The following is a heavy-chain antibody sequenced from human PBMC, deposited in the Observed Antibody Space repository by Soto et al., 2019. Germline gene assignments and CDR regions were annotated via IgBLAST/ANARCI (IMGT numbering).Heavy chain of an antibody. J-gene: IGHJ6*02. V-gene: IGHV3-23*01. CDR1: GFTFSSYA. D-gene: IGHD3-22*01. CDR3: AKDGTTYYYDSSGYPEDYYYYGMDV. Sequence: LRLSCAASGFTFSSYAMSWVRQAPGKGLEWASAISGSGGSTYYADSVKGRFTISRDNSKNTLYLQMNSLRAEDTAVYYCAKDGTTYYYDSSGYPEDYYYYGMDVWGQGTTVTVSS. CDR2: ISGSGGST.